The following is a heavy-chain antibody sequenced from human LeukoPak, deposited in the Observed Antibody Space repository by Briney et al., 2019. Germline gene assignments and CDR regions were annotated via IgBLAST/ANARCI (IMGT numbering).Heavy chain of an antibody. Sequence: GEPLKISCKGSGYSFTTYWIGWVRQMPGKGLEWLGLVHPGDSSTIYSPSFQGQVTVSADKSISTAYLQWTSPKASDTAIYYCVRHVTWAFDYWGQGALVAVSS. CDR3: VRHVTWAFDY. CDR2: VHPGDSST. CDR1: GYSFTTYW. D-gene: IGHD3-16*01. V-gene: IGHV5-51*01. J-gene: IGHJ4*02.